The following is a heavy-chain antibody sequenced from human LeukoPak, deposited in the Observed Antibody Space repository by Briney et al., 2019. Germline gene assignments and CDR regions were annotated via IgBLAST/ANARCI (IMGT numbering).Heavy chain of an antibody. D-gene: IGHD2-15*01. CDR3: ARDMSATRYYYYYGMDV. CDR2: ISAYNGNT. CDR1: GYTFTSYG. Sequence: GASVKVSCKASGYTFTSYGISWVRQAPGQGLEWMGWISAYNGNTNYAQKLQGRVTITADESTSTAYMELSSLRSDDTAVYYCARDMSATRYYYYYGMDVWGQGTTVTVSS. V-gene: IGHV1-18*01. J-gene: IGHJ6*02.